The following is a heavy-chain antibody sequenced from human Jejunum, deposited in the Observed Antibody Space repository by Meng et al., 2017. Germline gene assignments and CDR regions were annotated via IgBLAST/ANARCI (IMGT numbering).Heavy chain of an antibody. CDR2: INPNRGAT. V-gene: IGHV1-2*02. J-gene: IGHJ4*02. CDR1: GYTFTDYY. CDR3: ATNLAATGMEWASFDS. D-gene: IGHD6-13*01. Sequence: ASVKVSCKASGYTFTDYYIHWVRQAPRQGLEWMGWINPNRGATKYAQKFQGRVTMTWDTSINTAYMELSSLRSDDTAVYYFATNLAATGMEWASFDSWGQGTLVTVSS.